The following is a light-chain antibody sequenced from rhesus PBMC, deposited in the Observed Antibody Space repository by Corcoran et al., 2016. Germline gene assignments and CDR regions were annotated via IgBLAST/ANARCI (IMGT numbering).Light chain of an antibody. CDR1: QTISKW. Sequence: DIQMTQSPSSLSASVGDTVTITCRASQTISKWFAWYQQKPGKAPKILIYKTSTLESGVTSRVSGRGSGTGFTLTISSRQSEDFATYTCQQYSESPPTFGQGTKVEIK. CDR2: KTS. CDR3: QQYSESPPT. J-gene: IGKJ1*01. V-gene: IGKV1-22*01.